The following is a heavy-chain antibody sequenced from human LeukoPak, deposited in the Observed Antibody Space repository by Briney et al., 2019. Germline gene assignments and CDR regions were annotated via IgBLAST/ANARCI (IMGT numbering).Heavy chain of an antibody. J-gene: IGHJ4*02. CDR1: GFTFSSYE. V-gene: IGHV3-9*01. D-gene: IGHD3-22*01. CDR2: INWNSGSK. Sequence: PGGSLRLSCAASGFTFSSYEMNWVRQAPGKGLEWVSGINWNSGSKHYADSVKGRFTISRDNAKNSLYLQMNSLRAEDTALYYCAKDFSSGYYYFDYWGQGTLVTVSS. CDR3: AKDFSSGYYYFDY.